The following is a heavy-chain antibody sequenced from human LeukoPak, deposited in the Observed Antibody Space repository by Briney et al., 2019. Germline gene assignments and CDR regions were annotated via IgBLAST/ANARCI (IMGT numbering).Heavy chain of an antibody. V-gene: IGHV3-33*01. Sequence: GGSLRLSCAASGFTFSSYGMHWVRQAPGKGLEWVAVIWYDGSNKYYADSVKGRFTISRDNSKNTLYLQMNSLRAEDTAVYYCARDVHYYYGMDVWGQGTTVTVSS. CDR1: GFTFSSYG. CDR2: IWYDGSNK. CDR3: ARDVHYYYGMDV. J-gene: IGHJ6*02.